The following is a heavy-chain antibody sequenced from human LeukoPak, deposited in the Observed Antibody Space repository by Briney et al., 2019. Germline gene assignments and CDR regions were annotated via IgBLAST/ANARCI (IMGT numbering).Heavy chain of an antibody. CDR2: LSFDETKK. CDR1: GFSFSKYA. CDR3: ARMKVIKGASLDY. V-gene: IGHV3-30-3*01. J-gene: IGHJ4*02. D-gene: IGHD2-21*01. Sequence: PGGPLRLSCAASGFSFSKYAMHWVRQAPGKGLEGVAVLSFDETKKYYADSVKGRFTISRDNSNNTLFLQMNSVKTEDTAVYFCARMKVIKGASLDYWGQGSLVTVSS.